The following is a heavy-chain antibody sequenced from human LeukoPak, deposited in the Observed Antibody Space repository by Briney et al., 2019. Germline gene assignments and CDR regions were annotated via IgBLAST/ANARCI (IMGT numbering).Heavy chain of an antibody. Sequence: GRSLRLSCAASGFTFDDYAMHWVRQAPGRGLEWVSGISWNSGSIGYADSVKGRFTISRDNAKNSLYLQMNSLRAEDTALCYCAKGAIAVAGTKDYFDYWGQGTLVTVSS. CDR1: GFTFDDYA. CDR3: AKGAIAVAGTKDYFDY. D-gene: IGHD6-19*01. CDR2: ISWNSGSI. V-gene: IGHV3-9*01. J-gene: IGHJ4*02.